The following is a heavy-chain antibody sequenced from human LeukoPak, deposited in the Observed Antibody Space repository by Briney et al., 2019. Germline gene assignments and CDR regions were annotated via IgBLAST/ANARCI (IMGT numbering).Heavy chain of an antibody. CDR3: ARDPYYYGSGSPQGWFDP. Sequence: PGGSLRLSCAASGFTFSDYYMSWIRQGPGKGLEWVSYISSSSSYTNYADSVKGRFTISRDNAKNSLYLQMNSLRAEDTAVYYCARDPYYYGSGSPQGWFDPWGQGTLVTVSS. D-gene: IGHD3-10*01. CDR1: GFTFSDYY. V-gene: IGHV3-11*06. J-gene: IGHJ5*02. CDR2: ISSSSSYT.